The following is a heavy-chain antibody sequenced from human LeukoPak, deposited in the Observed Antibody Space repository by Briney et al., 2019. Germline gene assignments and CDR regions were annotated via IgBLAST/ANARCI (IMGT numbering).Heavy chain of an antibody. Sequence: PSETLSLTCTVSGDSFSGFYCSWIRHPPRKRLEWIGYIYHTGTTNYSPSLKSRVTISLDTSKNNCSLKLNSVTAADTAVYYCARHESYLNWFDPWGQGTLVTVSS. CDR3: ARHESYLNWFDP. CDR2: IYHTGTT. J-gene: IGHJ5*02. V-gene: IGHV4-59*08. CDR1: GDSFSGFY.